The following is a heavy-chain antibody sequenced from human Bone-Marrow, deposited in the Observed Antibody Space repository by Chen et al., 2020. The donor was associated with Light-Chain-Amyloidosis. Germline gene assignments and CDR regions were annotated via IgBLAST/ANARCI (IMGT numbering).Heavy chain of an antibody. CDR3: ARQSGGLTDI. CDR1: GGSISSSSYY. J-gene: IGHJ4*02. V-gene: IGHV4-39*01. Sequence: QVQLQESGPGLVKPWETLSLSCTISGGSISSSSYYWGWVRQPPGEGVEWFGRFLHSGRTYYNPALKSRVTISVDTSKSQVSLRLSSVTAADTAVYYCARQSGGLTDIWGQGTLVTVSS. CDR2: FLHSGRT. D-gene: IGHD3-9*01.